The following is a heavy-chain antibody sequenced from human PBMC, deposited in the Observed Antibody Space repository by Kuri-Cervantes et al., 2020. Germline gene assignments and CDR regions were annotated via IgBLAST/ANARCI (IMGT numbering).Heavy chain of an antibody. Sequence: GESLKISCAASGFTFSGSAMHWVRQASGKGLEWVGRIRSKANSYATAYAASVKGRFTISRDDSKNTAYLQMNSLKTEDTAVYYCTTDQGDGYNYFYYYYGMDVWGQGTTVTVSS. J-gene: IGHJ6*02. V-gene: IGHV3-73*01. D-gene: IGHD5-24*01. CDR3: TTDQGDGYNYFYYYYGMDV. CDR2: IRSKANSYAT. CDR1: GFTFSGSA.